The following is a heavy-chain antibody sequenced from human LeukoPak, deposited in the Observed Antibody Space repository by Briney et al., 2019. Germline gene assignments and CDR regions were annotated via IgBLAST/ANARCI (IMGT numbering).Heavy chain of an antibody. CDR1: GFTFRKYA. Sequence: PGGPVSLLCAASGFTFRKYAMLCVPRSRGRAVVWVAVISHDGTNKYHAESVKGRYTISRDNSKNTLYLQINRLRTEDTAVYYCARDRPNYDFWSAYYTGIPNYWGQGALVTVSS. D-gene: IGHD3-3*01. CDR2: ISHDGTNK. J-gene: IGHJ4*02. CDR3: ARDRPNYDFWSAYYTGIPNY. V-gene: IGHV3-30*16.